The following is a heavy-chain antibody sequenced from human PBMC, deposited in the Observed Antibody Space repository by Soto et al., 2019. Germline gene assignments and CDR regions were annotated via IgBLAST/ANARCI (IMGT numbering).Heavy chain of an antibody. D-gene: IGHD5-18*01. J-gene: IGHJ5*02. CDR3: ARGKGYSYSPRGDWFDP. CDR2: IYHSGST. V-gene: IGHV4-30-2*01. CDR1: GGSISSGGYS. Sequence: SETLSLTCAVSGGSISSGGYSWSWIRQPPGKGLEWIGYIYHSGSTYYNPSLKSRVTISVDRSKNQFSLKLSSVTAADTAVYYCARGKGYSYSPRGDWFDPWGQGTLVTVSS.